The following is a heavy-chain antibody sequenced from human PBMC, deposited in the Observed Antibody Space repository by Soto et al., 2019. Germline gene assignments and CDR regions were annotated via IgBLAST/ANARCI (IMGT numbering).Heavy chain of an antibody. V-gene: IGHV1-18*04. Sequence: QVLLVQSGAEVKKPGASVKVSCKASGYTLTTYGLAWVRQAPGQGLEWMGWITGYNGNTNYAQKFHGRLTMTTDTSTNTASLELRSLRSDDTAVYYCARLFCSSTSRRWFDPWGQGTLVTVSS. CDR1: GYTLTTYG. D-gene: IGHD2-2*01. CDR3: ARLFCSSTSRRWFDP. J-gene: IGHJ5*02. CDR2: ITGYNGNT.